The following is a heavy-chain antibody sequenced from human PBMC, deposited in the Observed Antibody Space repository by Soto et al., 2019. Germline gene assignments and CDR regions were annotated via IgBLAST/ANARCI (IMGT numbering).Heavy chain of an antibody. CDR2: ISSSSSYI. D-gene: IGHD3-16*01. Sequence: EVQLVESGGGLVKPGGSLRLSCAASGFTFSSYSMNWVRQAPGKGLEWVSSISSSSSYIYYADSVKGRFTISRDNAKNSLYLQMNSLRAEDTAVYYCARSSLLIDQDGFDYWGQGTLVTVSS. J-gene: IGHJ4*02. CDR3: ARSSLLIDQDGFDY. CDR1: GFTFSSYS. V-gene: IGHV3-21*01.